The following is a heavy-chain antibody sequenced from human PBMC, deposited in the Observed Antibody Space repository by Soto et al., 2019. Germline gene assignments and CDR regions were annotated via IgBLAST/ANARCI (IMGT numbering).Heavy chain of an antibody. CDR3: ARGNYYYDSSFDY. CDR2: IWYDGSNK. CDR1: GFTFSSYG. V-gene: IGHV3-33*01. J-gene: IGHJ4*02. Sequence: QVQLVESGGGVVQPGRSLRLSCAASGFTFSSYGMHWVRQAPGKGLEWVAVIWYDGSNKYYADSVKGRFTISRDNSKITLYLQMNSLRAEDTAVYYCARGNYYYDSSFDYWGQGTLVTVSS. D-gene: IGHD3-22*01.